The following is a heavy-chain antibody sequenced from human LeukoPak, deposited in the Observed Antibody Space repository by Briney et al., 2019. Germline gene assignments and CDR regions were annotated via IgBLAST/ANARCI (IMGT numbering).Heavy chain of an antibody. J-gene: IGHJ2*01. Sequence: GESLKISCTGSGYSFTSYWISWVRQMPGKGLEWMGRIDPSDSYTNYSPSFQGHVTISADKSISTTYLQWNSLEASDTAMYYCASLNSGSYYGLGFFDLWGHGTLVTVSS. V-gene: IGHV5-10-1*01. D-gene: IGHD1-26*01. CDR3: ASLNSGSYYGLGFFDL. CDR1: GYSFTSYW. CDR2: IDPSDSYT.